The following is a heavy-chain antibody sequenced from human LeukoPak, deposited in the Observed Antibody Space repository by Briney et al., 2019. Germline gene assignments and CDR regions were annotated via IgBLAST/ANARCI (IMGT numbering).Heavy chain of an antibody. D-gene: IGHD3-9*01. CDR3: AKVGNVLRYFDWGGSTFDY. V-gene: IGHV3-23*01. CDR2: ISGSGGST. J-gene: IGHJ4*02. CDR1: GFTFSSYA. Sequence: GGSLRLSCAASGFTFSSYAMSWVRQAPGKGLEWVSAISGSGGSTYYADSVKGRFTISRDNSKNTLYLQMNSLRAEDTAVYYCAKVGNVLRYFDWGGSTFDYWGQGTLVTVSS.